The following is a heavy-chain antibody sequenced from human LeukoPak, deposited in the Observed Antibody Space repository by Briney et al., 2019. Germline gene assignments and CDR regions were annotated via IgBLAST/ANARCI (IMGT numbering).Heavy chain of an antibody. V-gene: IGHV4-34*01. Sequence: SETLSLTCAVYGGSFSGYYWSWIRQPPGKGLEWIGEINHSGSTNYNPSLKSRVTISVDTSKNQFSLRLSSVTAADTAVYYCARITIFPPVYYYYRMDVWGQGTTVTVSS. CDR2: INHSGST. D-gene: IGHD3-9*01. CDR1: GGSFSGYY. CDR3: ARITIFPPVYYYYRMDV. J-gene: IGHJ6*02.